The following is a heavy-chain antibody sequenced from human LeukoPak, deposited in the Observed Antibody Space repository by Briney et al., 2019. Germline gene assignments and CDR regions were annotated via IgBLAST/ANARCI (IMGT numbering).Heavy chain of an antibody. D-gene: IGHD1-26*01. V-gene: IGHV1-18*01. Sequence: ASVKVSCKASGYTFTSYGISWVRQAPGQGLEWMGWISAYNGNTNYAQKLQGRVTMTRDMSTSTVYMELSSLRSEDTAVYYCARAGIGVGATIFDYWGQGTLVTVSS. CDR1: GYTFTSYG. CDR2: ISAYNGNT. CDR3: ARAGIGVGATIFDY. J-gene: IGHJ4*02.